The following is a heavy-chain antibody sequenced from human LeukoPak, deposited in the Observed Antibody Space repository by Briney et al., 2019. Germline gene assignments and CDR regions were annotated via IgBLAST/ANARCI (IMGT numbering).Heavy chain of an antibody. V-gene: IGHV3-7*01. CDR1: GFTFSSYW. CDR2: IKQDGSEK. Sequence: PGGSLRLSCAASGFTFSSYWMSWVRQAPGKGLEWVANIKQDGSEKYYVDSVKGGFTISRDNAKNSLYLQMNSLRAEDTAVYYCARARIVVVPAAMNFDYWGQGTLVTVSS. D-gene: IGHD2-2*01. J-gene: IGHJ4*02. CDR3: ARARIVVVPAAMNFDY.